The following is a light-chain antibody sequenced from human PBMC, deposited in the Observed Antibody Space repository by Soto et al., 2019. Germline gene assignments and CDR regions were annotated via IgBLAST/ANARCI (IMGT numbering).Light chain of an antibody. Sequence: QSVLTQPASVSGSPGQSITISCTGTSGDVGGYNYVSWYQQHPGKVPKVIIYDVTNRPSGVSNRFSGSKSGNTASLTISGLQVEDEADYYCSSYTDSTIPVFGGGTKVTVL. CDR1: SGDVGGYNY. CDR2: DVT. J-gene: IGLJ2*01. CDR3: SSYTDSTIPV. V-gene: IGLV2-14*03.